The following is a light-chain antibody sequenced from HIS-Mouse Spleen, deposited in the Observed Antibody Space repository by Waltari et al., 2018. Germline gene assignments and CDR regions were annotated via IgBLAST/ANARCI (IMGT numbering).Light chain of an antibody. CDR3: AAWDDSLNGNYV. V-gene: IGLV1-44*01. J-gene: IGLJ1*01. CDR1: SSNLGSNT. CDR2: SNN. Sequence: QSVLTQPPSASGTPGQRVTISCSGRSSNLGSNTVHWYQQLPGTAPKLLIYSNNQRPSGVPDRFSGSKSGTSASLAISGLQSEDEADYYCAAWDDSLNGNYVFGTGTKVTVL.